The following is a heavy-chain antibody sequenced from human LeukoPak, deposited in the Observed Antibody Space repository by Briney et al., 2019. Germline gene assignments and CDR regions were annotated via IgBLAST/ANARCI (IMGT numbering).Heavy chain of an antibody. V-gene: IGHV3-53*01. CDR2: IYGGGST. J-gene: IGHJ4*02. CDR1: GFIVSSNY. Sequence: GGSLRLSCVASGFIVSSNYMSWVRQAPGKGLEWVSVIYGGGSTYYADSVKGRFTMSRDNSKNTLYLQMNSLRAEDTAVYYCASSSSWYSGLDYWGQGTLVTVSS. CDR3: ASSSSWYSGLDY. D-gene: IGHD6-13*01.